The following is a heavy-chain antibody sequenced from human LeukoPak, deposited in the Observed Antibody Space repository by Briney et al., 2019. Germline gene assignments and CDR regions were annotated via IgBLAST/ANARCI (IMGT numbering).Heavy chain of an antibody. CDR2: ISTSISTI. CDR3: ARDAAWSGYYDAFDI. CDR1: GFTFSRYA. J-gene: IGHJ3*02. V-gene: IGHV3-48*01. Sequence: GGSLRLYCTASGFTFSRYAMNWVRQAPGKGLEWVSYISTSISTIYYADSVKGRFTISRDNAKNSLYLQMNSLRAEDTAVYYCARDAAWSGYYDAFDIWGQGTMVTVSS. D-gene: IGHD3-3*01.